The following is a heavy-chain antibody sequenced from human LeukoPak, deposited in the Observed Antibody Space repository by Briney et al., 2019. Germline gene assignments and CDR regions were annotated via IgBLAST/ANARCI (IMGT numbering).Heavy chain of an antibody. Sequence: GGSLRLSCAASGFTFSSYGIHWVRQAPGKGLEWVAFIRYDGSNKYYADSVKGRFTISRDNSKNTLYLQMNSLRLEDMALYYCAKPSGSGVDYWGRGTRVTVSS. D-gene: IGHD1-26*01. CDR1: GFTFSSYG. V-gene: IGHV3-30*02. CDR2: IRYDGSNK. J-gene: IGHJ4*02. CDR3: AKPSGSGVDY.